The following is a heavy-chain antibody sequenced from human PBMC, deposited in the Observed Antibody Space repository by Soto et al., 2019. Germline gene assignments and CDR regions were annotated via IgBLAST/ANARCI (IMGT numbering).Heavy chain of an antibody. CDR3: AAYSDGWTGFDY. CDR1: GLTFSSSA. J-gene: IGHJ4*02. Sequence: QMQLGQSGPEVKKPGTSVMVSCKASGLTFSSSAVQWVRQARGQRLEWIGWIVVGSGDTKYTQKFQERVTITRDMATSTAYMELSSLRAEDTAVYYCAAYSDGWTGFDYWGQGPLVTVSS. D-gene: IGHD6-25*01. CDR2: IVVGSGDT. V-gene: IGHV1-58*01.